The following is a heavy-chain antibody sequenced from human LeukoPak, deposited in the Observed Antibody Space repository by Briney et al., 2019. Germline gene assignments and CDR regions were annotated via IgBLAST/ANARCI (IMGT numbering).Heavy chain of an antibody. D-gene: IGHD3-10*01. Sequence: PGRSLRLSCAASGFAFSSYAVHWVRQAPGKGLECVAVISHDGSKKYYADFVKGRFTTSRDNSKNTLYLHMNSLIPEDTAVYFCAKDWKFYYVSGSFFPDNWGQGTLVTVSS. CDR1: GFAFSSYA. J-gene: IGHJ4*02. CDR3: AKDWKFYYVSGSFFPDN. V-gene: IGHV3-30-3*01. CDR2: ISHDGSKK.